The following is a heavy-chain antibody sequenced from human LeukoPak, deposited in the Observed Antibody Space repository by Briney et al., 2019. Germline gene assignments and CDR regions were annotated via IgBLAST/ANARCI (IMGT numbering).Heavy chain of an antibody. D-gene: IGHD3-22*01. J-gene: IGHJ4*02. V-gene: IGHV3-43*01. CDR1: GFTFDDYT. Sequence: GGSLRLSCAASGFTFDDYTMHWVRQAPGKGLEWVSLISWDGGSTYYADSVKGRFTISRDNAKNSLYLQMNSLRAEDTAVYYCAREYYDTSGYPTDYFDYWGQGTLVTVSS. CDR2: ISWDGGST. CDR3: AREYYDTSGYPTDYFDY.